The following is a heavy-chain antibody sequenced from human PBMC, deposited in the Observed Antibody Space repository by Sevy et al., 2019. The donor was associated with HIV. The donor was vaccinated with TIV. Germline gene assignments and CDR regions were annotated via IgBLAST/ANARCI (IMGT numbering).Heavy chain of an antibody. D-gene: IGHD2-8*02. Sequence: GGSLRLSCAASGFTFSNHGMHWVRQAPGKGLEWVAFIRYDGSNEYYGDSVKGRFTISRDNSKDTLYLQMNSLRPEDTAVYFCAKDRKVLLVVYAIPFDVFDIWGHETMVTVSS. V-gene: IGHV3-30*02. J-gene: IGHJ3*02. CDR1: GFTFSNHG. CDR3: AKDRKVLLVVYAIPFDVFDI. CDR2: IRYDGSNE.